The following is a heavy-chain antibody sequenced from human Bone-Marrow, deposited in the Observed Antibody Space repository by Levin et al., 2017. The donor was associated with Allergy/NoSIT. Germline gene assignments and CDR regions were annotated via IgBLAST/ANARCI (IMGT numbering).Heavy chain of an antibody. Sequence: GGSLRLSCAASGFTFSSYAMSWVRQAPGKGLEWVSAISGSGGSTYYTDSVKGRFTISRGNSKNTLYLQMNSLRAEDTAVYYCAKNRESSGWPRNDFDYWGQGTLVTVSS. J-gene: IGHJ4*02. D-gene: IGHD6-19*01. CDR1: GFTFSSYA. CDR3: AKNRESSGWPRNDFDY. CDR2: ISGSGGST. V-gene: IGHV3-23*01.